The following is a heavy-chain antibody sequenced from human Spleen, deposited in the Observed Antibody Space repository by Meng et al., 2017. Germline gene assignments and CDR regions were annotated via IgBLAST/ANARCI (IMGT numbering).Heavy chain of an antibody. J-gene: IGHJ5*02. D-gene: IGHD3-10*01. CDR3: ARGITMVRGVILPYNWFDP. Sequence: QVPPQQGGAGLVKPSATLSPTCAVYGGSFSGSYWSWFRQPPGKGLEWIGEINHNGSTNYNPSLKSRVTISVDTSKNQFSLKLSSVTAADTAVYYCARGITMVRGVILPYNWFDPWGQGTLVTVSS. CDR2: INHNGST. CDR1: GGSFSGSY. V-gene: IGHV4-34*01.